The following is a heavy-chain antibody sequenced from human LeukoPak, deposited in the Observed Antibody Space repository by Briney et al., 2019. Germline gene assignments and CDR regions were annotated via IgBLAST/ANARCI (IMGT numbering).Heavy chain of an antibody. CDR1: GGSFSGYY. CDR2: INHSGST. J-gene: IGHJ4*02. D-gene: IGHD2-2*01. CDR3: ARRRRPGSTSCYDY. Sequence: SETLSLTCAVYGGSFSGYYWSWIRQPPGKGLEWIGEINHSGSTNYNPSLKSRVTISVDTSKNQFSLKLSSVTAADTAVYYCARRRRPGSTSCYDYWGQGTLVTVSS. V-gene: IGHV4-34*01.